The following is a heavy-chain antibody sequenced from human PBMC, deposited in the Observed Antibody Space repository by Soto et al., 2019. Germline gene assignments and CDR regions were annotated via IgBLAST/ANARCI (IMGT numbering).Heavy chain of an antibody. Sequence: PGGSLALSGAASGLPCSTYITSWVRPFPGKWLAGVSSISSSSCSYIYYADSVKGRFTISRDNCKNTLYLQMNRLRAEDTAVYYCAKLSVGATNFDYWGQGTLVTVSS. CDR1: GLPCSTYI. CDR3: AKLSVGATNFDY. J-gene: IGHJ4*02. D-gene: IGHD1-26*01. CDR2: ISSSSCSYI. V-gene: IGHV3-21*01.